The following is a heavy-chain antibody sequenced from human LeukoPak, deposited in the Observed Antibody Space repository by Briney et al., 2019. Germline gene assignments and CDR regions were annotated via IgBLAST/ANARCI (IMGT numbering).Heavy chain of an antibody. CDR3: ATRESLFLEWLPQGD. Sequence: PSETLSLTCAVYGGSFSGYYWSSIRQPPGKGLEWIGEINHSGSTNYNPSLKSRVTISVDTSKNQFSLKLSSVTAADTAVYYCATRESLFLEWLPQGDWGQGTLVTASS. D-gene: IGHD3-3*01. CDR2: INHSGST. J-gene: IGHJ4*02. CDR1: GGSFSGYY. V-gene: IGHV4-34*01.